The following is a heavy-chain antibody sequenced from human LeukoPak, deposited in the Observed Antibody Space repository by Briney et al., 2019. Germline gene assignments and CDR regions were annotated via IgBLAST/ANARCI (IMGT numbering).Heavy chain of an antibody. D-gene: IGHD4-17*01. CDR2: IYSGGST. V-gene: IGHV3-66*01. CDR1: GFTVSSNY. J-gene: IGHJ6*02. CDR3: ARDIFIGGDYKDYYYYGMDV. Sequence: GGALRLSCAASGFTVSSNYMSWVRQAPGKGLEWVSVIYSGGSTYYADSVKGRFTISRDNSKNTLYLQMNSLRAEDTAVYYCARDIFIGGDYKDYYYYGMDVWGQGTTVTVSS.